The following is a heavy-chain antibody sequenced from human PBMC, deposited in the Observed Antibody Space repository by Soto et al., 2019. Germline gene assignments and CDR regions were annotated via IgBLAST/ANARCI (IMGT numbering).Heavy chain of an antibody. CDR2: ISAYNGNT. Sequence: ASVKVSCKASGYTFTSYGISWVRQAPGQGLEWMGLISAYNGNTNYAQKLQGRVTMTTDTSTSTAYMELRSLRSDDTAVYYCANVYYYDSSGYYPGWFDPWGQGTLVTVSS. D-gene: IGHD3-22*01. CDR3: ANVYYYDSSGYYPGWFDP. J-gene: IGHJ5*02. CDR1: GYTFTSYG. V-gene: IGHV1-18*01.